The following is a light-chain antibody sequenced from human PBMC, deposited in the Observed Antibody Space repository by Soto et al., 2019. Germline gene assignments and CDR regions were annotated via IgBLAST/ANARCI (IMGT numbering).Light chain of an antibody. CDR3: QQYNSYPVT. CDR1: QSISSW. V-gene: IGKV1-5*01. Sequence: DIQMTQSPSTLSASVGDRVTITCRASQSISSWLAWYRQKPGKAPKLLIYDASSLDSGVPSRFSGSGSGTEFTLAISSLQPDDFATYYCQQYNSYPVTCGQGTKLEIK. J-gene: IGKJ2*01. CDR2: DAS.